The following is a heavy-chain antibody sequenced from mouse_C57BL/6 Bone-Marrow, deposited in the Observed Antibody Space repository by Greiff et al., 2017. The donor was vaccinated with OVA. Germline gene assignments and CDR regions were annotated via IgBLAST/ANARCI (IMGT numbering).Heavy chain of an antibody. Sequence: EVKLVESEGGLVQPGSSMKLSCTASGFTFSDYYMAWVRQVPEKGLEWVANINYDGSSTYYLDSLKSRFIISRDNAKNILYLQMSSLKSEDTATYYCARDPLYGSFDYWGQGTTLTVSS. J-gene: IGHJ2*01. V-gene: IGHV5-16*01. CDR2: INYDGSST. D-gene: IGHD1-1*01. CDR3: ARDPLYGSFDY. CDR1: GFTFSDYY.